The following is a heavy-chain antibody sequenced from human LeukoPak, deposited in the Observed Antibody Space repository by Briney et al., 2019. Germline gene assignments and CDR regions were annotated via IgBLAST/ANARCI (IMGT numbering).Heavy chain of an antibody. J-gene: IGHJ3*02. Sequence: SETLSLTCTVSGGSISGYYWSWIRQPAGKGLEWIGRIYSSGSTNHSPSLKSRVTMSVATSKNQFSLKLRSVTAADTAVYYCARDPGQYGSGARGGFDIWGQGTMVSVSS. CDR3: ARDPGQYGSGARGGFDI. D-gene: IGHD3-10*01. CDR1: GGSISGYY. CDR2: IYSSGST. V-gene: IGHV4-4*07.